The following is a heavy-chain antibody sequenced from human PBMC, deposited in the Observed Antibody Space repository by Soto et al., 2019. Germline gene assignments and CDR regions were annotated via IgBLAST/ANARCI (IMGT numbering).Heavy chain of an antibody. CDR1: GFTFSSYW. D-gene: IGHD4-17*01. CDR3: ARHSGGDLPYFQH. J-gene: IGHJ1*01. CDR2: IKQDGSEK. Sequence: GGSLRLSCAASGFTFSSYWMSWVRQAPGKGLEWVANIKQDGSEKYYVDSVKGRFTISRDNAKNSLYLQMNSLRAEDTAVYYCARHSGGDLPYFQHWGQGTLVTVSS. V-gene: IGHV3-7*01.